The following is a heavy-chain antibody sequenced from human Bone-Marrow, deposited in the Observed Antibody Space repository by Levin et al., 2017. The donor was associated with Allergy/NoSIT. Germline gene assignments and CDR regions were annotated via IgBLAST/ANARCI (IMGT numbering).Heavy chain of an antibody. CDR1: GFIFSNFA. V-gene: IGHV3-33*01. D-gene: IGHD3-9*01. CDR3: ARDWALTGIDEPTILKDH. CDR2: IWHDGSNE. Sequence: GESLKISCEASGFIFSNFAMHWVRQAPGKGLEWVAVIWHDGSNEYYLDSVKGRFIISRDNSKNKVYLQMNRLRAEETGVYYCARDWALTGIDEPTILKDHWSQGTLVTVSS. J-gene: IGHJ4*02.